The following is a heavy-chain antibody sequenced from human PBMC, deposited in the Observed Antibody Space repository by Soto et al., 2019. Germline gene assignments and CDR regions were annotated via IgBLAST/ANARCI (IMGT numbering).Heavy chain of an antibody. CDR2: IHWNDDN. D-gene: IGHD2-15*01. CDR1: GFSLTTGRVG. CDR3: THRLVGSGQGY. V-gene: IGHV2-5*01. Sequence: QITLEETGPTLVKPTQTLTLTCTFSGFSLTTGRVGVGWIRQPPGKALEWLAVIHWNDDNHYSPSLKSRFTITKDTSKNQVVLTLTNMDPVDTATYYCTHRLVGSGQGYWGQGTLVTVSS. J-gene: IGHJ4*02.